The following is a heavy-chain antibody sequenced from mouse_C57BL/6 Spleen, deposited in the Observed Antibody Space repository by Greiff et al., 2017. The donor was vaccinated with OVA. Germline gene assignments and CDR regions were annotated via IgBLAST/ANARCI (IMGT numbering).Heavy chain of an antibody. CDR3: ARKGRGITTVVDY. CDR2: IDPSDSYT. Sequence: QVHVKQPGAELVKPGASVKLSCKASGYTFTSYWMQWVKQRPGQGLEWIGEIDPSDSYTNYNQKFKGKATLTVDTSSSTAYMQLSSLTSEDSAVYYCARKGRGITTVVDYWGQGTTLTVSS. D-gene: IGHD1-1*01. CDR1: GYTFTSYW. V-gene: IGHV1-50*01. J-gene: IGHJ2*01.